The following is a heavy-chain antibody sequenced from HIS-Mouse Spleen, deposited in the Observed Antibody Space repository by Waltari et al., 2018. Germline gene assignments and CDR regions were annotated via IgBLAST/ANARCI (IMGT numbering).Heavy chain of an antibody. J-gene: IGHJ5*02. CDR1: GYSISSGYY. CDR3: ARDPYVAAAYNWFDP. V-gene: IGHV4-38-2*02. Sequence: QVQLQESGPGLVKPSETLSLTCTVSGYSISSGYYWGWIRQPPRKGLEWIGSIYHSGSTYYNPSLKSRVTISVDTSKNQFSLKLSSVTAADTAVYYCARDPYVAAAYNWFDPWGQGTLVTVSS. D-gene: IGHD6-13*01. CDR2: IYHSGST.